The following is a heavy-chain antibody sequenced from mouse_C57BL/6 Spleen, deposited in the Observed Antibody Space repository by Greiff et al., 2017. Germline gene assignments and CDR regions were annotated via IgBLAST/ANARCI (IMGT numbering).Heavy chain of an antibody. J-gene: IGHJ2*01. Sequence: VQLQQSGAELVRPGTSVKVSCKASGYAFTNYLIEWVKQRPGQGLEWIGVINPGSGGTNYNEKFKGKATLTADKSSSTAYMQLSSLTSEDSAVYFCARRYGSIKSFDYWGQGTTLTVSS. CDR1: GYAFTNYL. D-gene: IGHD1-1*01. V-gene: IGHV1-54*01. CDR3: ARRYGSIKSFDY. CDR2: INPGSGGT.